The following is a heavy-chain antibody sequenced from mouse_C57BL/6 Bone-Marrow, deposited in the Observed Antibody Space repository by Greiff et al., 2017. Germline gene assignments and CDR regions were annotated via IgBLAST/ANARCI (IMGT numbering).Heavy chain of an antibody. J-gene: IGHJ1*03. Sequence: EVNVVESGGGLVQPGGSLKLSCAASGFTFSDYGMAWVRQAPRKGPEWVAFISNLAYSIYYADTVTGRFTISSENAKNTLYLEMSSLRSEDTAMYDCARQNKGYFDVWGTGTTVTVSS. CDR2: ISNLAYSI. CDR3: ARQNKGYFDV. CDR1: GFTFSDYG. V-gene: IGHV5-15*01.